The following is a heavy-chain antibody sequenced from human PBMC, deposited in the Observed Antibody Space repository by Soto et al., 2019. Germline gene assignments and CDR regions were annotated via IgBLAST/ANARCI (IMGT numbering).Heavy chain of an antibody. CDR2: ISSSGSII. J-gene: IGHJ4*02. D-gene: IGHD4-4*01. V-gene: IGHV3-11*01. CDR3: ALAGYDSNYYAVTPLSAGHF. Sequence: QVQLVVSGGGLVKPGGSLRISCAASGFTFSDYYISWIRQAPGKGLEWVSYISSSGSIIYYADSVKGRFTISRDNAKNSLYLQMNSLRAKDTAVYYCALAGYDSNYYAVTPLSAGHFWGQGTLVTVSS. CDR1: GFTFSDYY.